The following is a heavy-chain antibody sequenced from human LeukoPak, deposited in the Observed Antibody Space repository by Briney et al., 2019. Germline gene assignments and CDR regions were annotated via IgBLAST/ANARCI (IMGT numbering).Heavy chain of an antibody. Sequence: GGSLRLSCAASGFTFSSYAMSWVRQAPGKGREWVSYISSSGSTIYYADSVKGRFTISRDNAKNSLYLQMNSLRAEDTAVYYCARDCSSTSCNYYYGMDVWGQGTTVTVSS. CDR2: ISSSGSTI. D-gene: IGHD2-2*01. CDR1: GFTFSSYA. V-gene: IGHV3-48*03. CDR3: ARDCSSTSCNYYYGMDV. J-gene: IGHJ6*02.